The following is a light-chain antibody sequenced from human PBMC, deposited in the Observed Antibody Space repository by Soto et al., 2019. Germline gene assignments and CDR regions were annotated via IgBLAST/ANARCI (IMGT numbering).Light chain of an antibody. Sequence: EIVLTQSPATLSLSPGEGASLSCRASQNISTYLAWYQQRPGQVPRLLIYGVSKRAPAIPPRFSGSGSGTDFTLSVSGLETEDFATFYCQQSYSVPHTFGQGTKVEI. CDR2: GVS. J-gene: IGKJ2*01. CDR3: QQSYSVPHT. V-gene: IGKV3-11*01. CDR1: QNISTY.